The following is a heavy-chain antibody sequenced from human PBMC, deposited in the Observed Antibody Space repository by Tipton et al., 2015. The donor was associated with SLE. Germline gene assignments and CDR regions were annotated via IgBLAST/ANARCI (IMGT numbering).Heavy chain of an antibody. CDR1: RGSFSGYA. D-gene: IGHD6-13*01. CDR2: IHYTGST. J-gene: IGHJ5*02. V-gene: IGHV4-59*01. CDR3: AMSSDSSWGNWFDP. Sequence: TLSLTCAVYRGSFSGYAWSWIRQPPGKGLEWIGYIHYTGSTNYNPSLKSRVTISVDTSKNQFSLKLSSVTAADTAVYYCAMSSDSSWGNWFDPWGQGTRVTVSS.